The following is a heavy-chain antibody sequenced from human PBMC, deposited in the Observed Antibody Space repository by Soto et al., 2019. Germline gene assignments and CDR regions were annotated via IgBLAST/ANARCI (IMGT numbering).Heavy chain of an antibody. CDR1: GFSLSTSEVG. D-gene: IGHD2-15*01. V-gene: IGHV2-5*02. J-gene: IGHJ4*02. Sequence: SGPTLVNPTQTLTLTCTFSGFSLSTSEVGVGWIRQPPGKALEWLALIYWDDDRRYSPSLKSRLTITKDTSKNQVVLTMTNMDPVDTATYYCAHSRSTYGGNWWGGRFDYWGQGTLVPVSS. CDR2: IYWDDDR. CDR3: AHSRSTYGGNWWGGRFDY.